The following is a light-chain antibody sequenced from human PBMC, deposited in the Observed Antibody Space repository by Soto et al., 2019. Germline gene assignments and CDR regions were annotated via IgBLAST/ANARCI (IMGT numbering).Light chain of an antibody. CDR3: CSYTSSSTLV. CDR1: SSDVGGYNY. V-gene: IGLV2-14*01. J-gene: IGLJ1*01. CDR2: EVS. Sequence: QSVLTQPASVSGSPGQSITISCTGTSSDVGGYNYVSWYQQHPDKAPKLMIYEVSNRPSGVSNRFSGSKSGNTASMTISGIQAEDDAYDYCCSYTSSSTLVFGTGTKLTVL.